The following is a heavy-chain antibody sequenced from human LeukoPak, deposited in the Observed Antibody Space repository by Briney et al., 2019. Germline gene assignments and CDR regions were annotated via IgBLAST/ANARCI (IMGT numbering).Heavy chain of an antibody. V-gene: IGHV4-30-4*08. Sequence: SQTLSLTCTVSGGSISSGDYYWSWIRQPPGKGLECIGYIYYSGSTYYNPSLKSRVTISVDTSKNQFSLKLSSVTAADTAVYYCARNYYDSSGYRHYYYYMDVWGKGTTVTVSS. J-gene: IGHJ6*03. D-gene: IGHD3-22*01. CDR2: IYYSGST. CDR3: ARNYYDSSGYRHYYYYMDV. CDR1: GGSISSGDYY.